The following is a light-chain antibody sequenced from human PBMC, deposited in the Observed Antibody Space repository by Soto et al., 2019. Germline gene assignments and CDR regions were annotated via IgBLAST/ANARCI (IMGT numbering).Light chain of an antibody. J-gene: IGKJ4*01. CDR1: QGIGSA. Sequence: AIHLTQSPSSLSSSLLEVVSVAFLASQGIGSALAWYQLKPGAAPALLIYGASSLESGVPARFSGSRSGADFTLTISSLQPEDFAAYYCQKYRSSAISFGGGTKVDIK. V-gene: IGKV1-13*02. CDR3: QKYRSSAIS. CDR2: GAS.